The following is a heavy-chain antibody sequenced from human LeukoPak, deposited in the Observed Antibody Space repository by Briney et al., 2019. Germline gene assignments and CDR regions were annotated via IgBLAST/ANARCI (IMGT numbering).Heavy chain of an antibody. CDR3: ASLSYNWNLLDY. Sequence: GGSLRLSCAASGFTFSNYNMNWVRQAPGKGLEWVSSITSSTSYIYYADSVKGRFTISRDNAKNSLYLQMNSLRAEDTAVYYCASLSYNWNLLDYWGQGTLVTVSS. D-gene: IGHD1-7*01. V-gene: IGHV3-21*01. J-gene: IGHJ4*02. CDR1: GFTFSNYN. CDR2: ITSSTSYI.